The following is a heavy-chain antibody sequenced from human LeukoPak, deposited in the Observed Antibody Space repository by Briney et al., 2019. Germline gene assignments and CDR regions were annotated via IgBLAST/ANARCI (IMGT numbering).Heavy chain of an antibody. J-gene: IGHJ2*01. V-gene: IGHV4-61*01. Sequence: PSETLSLTCTVSGGSVSSGSYYWSWIRQPPGKGLEWIGYIYYSGSTNYNPSLKSRVTISVGTSKNQFSLKLSSVTAADTAVYYCARDRYYYGSGSYYNPLDPWGRGTLVTVSS. CDR3: ARDRYYYGSGSYYNPLDP. CDR1: GGSVSSGSYY. CDR2: IYYSGST. D-gene: IGHD3-10*01.